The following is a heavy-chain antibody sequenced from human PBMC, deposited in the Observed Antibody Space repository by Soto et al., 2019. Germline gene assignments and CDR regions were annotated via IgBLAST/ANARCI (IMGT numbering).Heavy chain of an antibody. J-gene: IGHJ4*02. CDR2: ISGSGGST. CDR1: GFTFSSYA. D-gene: IGHD3-10*01. CDR3: AKDSTYYYGSGSPGHFDY. V-gene: IGHV3-23*01. Sequence: GESLKISCAASGFTFSSYAMSWVRQAPGKGLEWVSAISGSGGSTYYADSVKGRFTISRDNSKNTLYLQMNSLRAEDTAVYYCAKDSTYYYGSGSPGHFDYWGQGTLVTVSS.